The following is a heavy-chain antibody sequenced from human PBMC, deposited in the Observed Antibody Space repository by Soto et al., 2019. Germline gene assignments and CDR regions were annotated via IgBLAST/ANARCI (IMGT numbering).Heavy chain of an antibody. CDR3: AGDGKGGAAFDY. V-gene: IGHV4-31*03. D-gene: IGHD1-26*01. J-gene: IGHJ4*02. CDR1: GASISSSNCY. Sequence: QVHLQESGPGLVKPSPTLSLTCTVSGASISSSNCYWSWIRQRPGKGLEWIGNIYYSGSTTYNPSLKSRVTVSVDTSKNQFSLNLTSVTAADTAVYYCAGDGKGGAAFDYWGQGTLVTVSS. CDR2: IYYSGST.